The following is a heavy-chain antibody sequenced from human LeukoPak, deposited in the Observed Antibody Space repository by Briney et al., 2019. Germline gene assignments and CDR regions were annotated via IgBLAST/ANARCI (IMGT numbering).Heavy chain of an antibody. D-gene: IGHD6-13*01. CDR1: GYTFTSYG. J-gene: IGHJ5*02. CDR3: ARGDSSSWLIGEQNNWFDP. CDR2: ISAYSGNT. V-gene: IGHV1-18*01. Sequence: ASVKVSCKASGYTFTSYGISWVRQAPGQGLEWMGWISAYSGNTNYAQKLQGRVTMTTDTSTSTAYMELRSLRSDDTAVYYCARGDSSSWLIGEQNNWFDPWGQGTLVTVSS.